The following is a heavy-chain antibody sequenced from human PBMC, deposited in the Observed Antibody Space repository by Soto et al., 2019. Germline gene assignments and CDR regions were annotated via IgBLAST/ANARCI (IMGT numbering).Heavy chain of an antibody. J-gene: IGHJ6*02. CDR1: GYSFTSYW. Sequence: GESLKISCKGSGYSFTSYWIGWVRQMPGKGLEWMGIIYPGDSDTRYSPSFQGQVTISADKSISTAYLQWSSLKASDTAMYYCARQPSRGLLFYFYGMGVWGQGTTVTVSS. D-gene: IGHD3-22*01. CDR2: IYPGDSDT. V-gene: IGHV5-51*01. CDR3: ARQPSRGLLFYFYGMGV.